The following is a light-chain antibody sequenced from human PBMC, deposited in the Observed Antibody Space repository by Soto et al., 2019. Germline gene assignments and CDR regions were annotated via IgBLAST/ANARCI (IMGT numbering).Light chain of an antibody. CDR2: AAS. V-gene: IGKV3-20*01. CDR1: QSVGNNY. Sequence: EIVLTQSPGTLSLSPGERATLSCRASQSVGNNYLAWYQQKVGQAPRLLIFAASKRATGIPDRFSGSGSGSDLTLTISRLEPEDFAVYYCQQYGTSPWTFGQGTKVEIK. J-gene: IGKJ1*01. CDR3: QQYGTSPWT.